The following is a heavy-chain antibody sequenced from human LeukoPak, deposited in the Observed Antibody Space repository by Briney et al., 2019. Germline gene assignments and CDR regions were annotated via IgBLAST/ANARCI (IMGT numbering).Heavy chain of an antibody. D-gene: IGHD2-2*02. V-gene: IGHV1-46*03. CDR2: INPSGGST. CDR3: ARDKDIVVVPAAIKPPRRAFDI. CDR1: GYTFTSYY. J-gene: IGHJ3*02. Sequence: ASVKVSCKASGYTFTSYYMHWVRQAPGQGLEWMGIINPSGGSTSCAQKFQGRVTMTRDTSTSTVYMELSSLRSEDTAVYYCARDKDIVVVPAAIKPPRRAFDIWGQGTMVTVSS.